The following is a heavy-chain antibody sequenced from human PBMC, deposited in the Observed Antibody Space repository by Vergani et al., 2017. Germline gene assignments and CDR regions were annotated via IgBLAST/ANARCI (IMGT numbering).Heavy chain of an antibody. CDR1: GITFWKFG. CDR2: ISWNSGAV. CDR3: ARDLAAAGKSYYYYGMDV. J-gene: IGHJ6*02. Sequence: EVDLVESGGGLAQPGGSLSLSCEASGITFWKFGMHWVRQGPGKGLGGVSGISWNSGAVEYADSVRGRFTISRDNAKNSLYLQMNSLRTEDTAVYYCARDLAAAGKSYYYYGMDVWGQGTTVTVSS. D-gene: IGHD6-13*01. V-gene: IGHV3-9*01.